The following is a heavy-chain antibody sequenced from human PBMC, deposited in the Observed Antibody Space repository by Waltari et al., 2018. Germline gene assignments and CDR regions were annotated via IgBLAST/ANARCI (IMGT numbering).Heavy chain of an antibody. CDR2: IYYSGST. D-gene: IGHD2-15*01. V-gene: IGHV4-39*07. Sequence: QLQLQESGPGLVKPSETLSLTCTVSGGSISSSSYYWGWIRQPPGKGLEWIGSIYYSGSTYYNPSLKIRVTISVDTSKNQFSLKLSSVTAADTAVYYCARENCSGGSCPDAFDIWGQGTMVTVSS. CDR1: GGSISSSSYY. CDR3: ARENCSGGSCPDAFDI. J-gene: IGHJ3*02.